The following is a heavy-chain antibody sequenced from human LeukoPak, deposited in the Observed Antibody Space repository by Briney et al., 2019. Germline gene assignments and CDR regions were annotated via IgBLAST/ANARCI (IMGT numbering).Heavy chain of an antibody. V-gene: IGHV3-48*01. CDR1: GFTFNSYA. CDR3: ATSRGSWPDYFDY. CDR2: ISSSSNVI. D-gene: IGHD6-13*01. Sequence: GGSLRLSCAASGFTFNSYAFNWVRQAPGKGLEWVSYISSSSNVIYYTDSVKGRFTISRDNARNLLSLQMNSLRAEDTAVYYCATSRGSWPDYFDYWGQGTLVTVSS. J-gene: IGHJ4*02.